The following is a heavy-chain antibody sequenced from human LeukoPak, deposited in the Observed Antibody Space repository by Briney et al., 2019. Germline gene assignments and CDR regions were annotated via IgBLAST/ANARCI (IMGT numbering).Heavy chain of an antibody. CDR1: GGSISSGSYY. V-gene: IGHV4-61*10. Sequence: SETLSLTCTVSGGSISSGSYYWSWIRQPAGKGLEWIGEINHSGSTNYNPSLKSRVTISVDTSKNQFSLKLSSVTAADTAVYYCARRVGYDYVWGSYRFDYWGQGTPVTVSS. D-gene: IGHD3-16*02. CDR2: INHSGST. CDR3: ARRVGYDYVWGSYRFDY. J-gene: IGHJ4*02.